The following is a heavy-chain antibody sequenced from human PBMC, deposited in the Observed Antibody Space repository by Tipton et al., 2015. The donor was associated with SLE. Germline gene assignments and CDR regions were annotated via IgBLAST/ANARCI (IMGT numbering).Heavy chain of an antibody. Sequence: LSLTCAIYGGSFSDYYWTWIRQPPGKGLEWVSYISTSANTIYYADSVKGRFTISRDSAKNSLYLQMNTLRTEDTAVYFCARGASALDIWGQGTMVTVSS. V-gene: IGHV3-11*01. J-gene: IGHJ3*02. CDR2: ISTSANTI. D-gene: IGHD5-12*01. CDR1: GGSFSDYY. CDR3: ARGASALDI.